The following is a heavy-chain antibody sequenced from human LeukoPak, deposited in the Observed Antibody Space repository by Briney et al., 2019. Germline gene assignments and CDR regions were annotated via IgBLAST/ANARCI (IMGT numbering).Heavy chain of an antibody. J-gene: IGHJ6*03. Sequence: ASVKVSCKASGYTFTSYYMHWVRQAPGQGLEWMGIINPSGGSTSYAQKFQGGVTMTRDMSTSTVYMELSSLRSEDTAVYYCARVRSIAYQAYYYYYMDVWGKGTTVTVSS. CDR2: INPSGGST. D-gene: IGHD6-6*01. V-gene: IGHV1-46*01. CDR3: ARVRSIAYQAYYYYYMDV. CDR1: GYTFTSYY.